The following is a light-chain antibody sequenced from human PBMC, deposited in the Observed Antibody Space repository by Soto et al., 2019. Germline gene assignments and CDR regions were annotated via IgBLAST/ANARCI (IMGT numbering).Light chain of an antibody. CDR3: QQYGSPPWA. Sequence: IVLTQSPGTLSLSPGERATLSCRASQSVGSNFLAWYQQKRGQAPRILIYAASNRASGIQDRFSGSGSGSDFTLTISSLEPEDFAVYYCQQYGSPPWAFGQGTRVEI. V-gene: IGKV3-20*01. CDR2: AAS. J-gene: IGKJ1*01. CDR1: QSVGSNF.